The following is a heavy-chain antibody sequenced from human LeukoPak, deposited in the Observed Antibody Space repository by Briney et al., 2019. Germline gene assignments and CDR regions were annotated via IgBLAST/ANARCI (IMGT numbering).Heavy chain of an antibody. J-gene: IGHJ4*02. D-gene: IGHD4-17*01. V-gene: IGHV3-23*01. CDR2: ISDSGSST. CDR1: GFTFSSYG. Sequence: PGGSLRLSCAASGFTFSSYGMSWVRQAPGKGLEWVSAISDSGSSTYYADSVKGRFTISRDNSKNTQYLQMDSLRAEDTAVYYRAKKMGPNYGDFDYWGQGTLVTVSS. CDR3: AKKMGPNYGDFDY.